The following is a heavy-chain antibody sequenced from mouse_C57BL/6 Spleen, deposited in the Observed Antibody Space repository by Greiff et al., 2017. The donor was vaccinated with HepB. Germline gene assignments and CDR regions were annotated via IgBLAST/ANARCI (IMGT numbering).Heavy chain of an antibody. Sequence: QVQLQQPGAELVKPGASVKMSCKASGYTFTSYWITWVKQRPGQGLEWIGYIYPGSGSTNYNEKFKSKATLPVDTSSSPAYMQLSRLTSEDSAVYYCARGFVTTVVDWYFDVWGTGTTVTVSS. CDR1: GYTFTSYW. V-gene: IGHV1-55*01. CDR3: ARGFVTTVVDWYFDV. J-gene: IGHJ1*03. CDR2: IYPGSGST. D-gene: IGHD1-1*01.